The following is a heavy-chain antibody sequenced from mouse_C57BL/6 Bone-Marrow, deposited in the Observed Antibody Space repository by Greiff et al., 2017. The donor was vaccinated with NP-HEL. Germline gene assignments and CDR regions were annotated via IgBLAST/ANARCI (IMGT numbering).Heavy chain of an antibody. CDR3: TREGTGVMDY. J-gene: IGHJ4*01. V-gene: IGHV1-15*01. CDR1: GYTFTDYE. D-gene: IGHD3-3*01. Sequence: VKLVESGAELVRPGASVTLSCKASGYTFTDYEMHWVKQTPVHGLEWIGAIDPETGGTAYNQKFKGKAILTADKSSSTAYMELRSLTSEDSAVYYCTREGTGVMDYWGQGTSVTVSS. CDR2: IDPETGGT.